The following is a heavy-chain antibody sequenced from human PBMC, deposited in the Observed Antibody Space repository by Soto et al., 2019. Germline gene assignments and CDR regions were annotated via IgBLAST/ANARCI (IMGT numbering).Heavy chain of an antibody. D-gene: IGHD3-3*01. CDR2: IYYSGST. J-gene: IGHJ5*02. Sequence: SETLSLTCTVSGGSISSGGYYWSWIRQHPGKGLEWIGYIYYSGSTYYNPSLKSRVTISVDTSKNQFSLKLSSVTAADTAVYFYARTYYDFWSGYWRWFDPWGQGTLVTVSS. CDR3: ARTYYDFWSGYWRWFDP. V-gene: IGHV4-31*03. CDR1: GGSISSGGYY.